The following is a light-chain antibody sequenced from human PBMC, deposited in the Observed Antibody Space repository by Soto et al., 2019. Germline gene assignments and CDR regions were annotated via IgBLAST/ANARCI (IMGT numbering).Light chain of an antibody. V-gene: IGLV2-14*01. CDR3: SSYTSRSTLLV. CDR1: SSDVGGYNY. Sequence: QSVLTQPASVSGSPGQSITISCTGTSSDVGGYNYVSWYQQHPGKAPKLMIYEVSNRPSGVSNRFSGSKSGNTASLTISGLQADDEADYYCSSYTSRSTLLVFGGGTKLTVL. CDR2: EVS. J-gene: IGLJ2*01.